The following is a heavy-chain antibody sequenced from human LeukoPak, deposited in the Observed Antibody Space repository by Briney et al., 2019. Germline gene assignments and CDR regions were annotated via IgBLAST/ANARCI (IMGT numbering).Heavy chain of an antibody. CDR1: GFTFSSYG. CDR3: ARDCYYGSGSYLSYYYGMDV. J-gene: IGHJ6*04. CDR2: IWYDGSNK. V-gene: IGHV3-33*01. Sequence: GGSLRLSCAASGFTFSSYGMHWVRQAPGKGLEWVAVIWYDGSNKYYADSVKGRFTISRDNSKNTLYLQMNSLRAEDTAVYYRARDCYYGSGSYLSYYYGMDVWGKGTTVTVSS. D-gene: IGHD3-10*01.